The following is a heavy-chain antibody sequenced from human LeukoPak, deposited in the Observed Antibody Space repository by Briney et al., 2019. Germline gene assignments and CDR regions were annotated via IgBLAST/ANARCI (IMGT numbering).Heavy chain of an antibody. Sequence: ASVKVSCKASGYTFTNYYITWVRQAPGQGLEWMGWISAYNGYTNYAQKLQGRVTMTTDTSTSTAYMELRSLRSDDTAVYYCARDLYGSGIKKPRGSWFDPWGQGTLVTVSS. V-gene: IGHV1-18*01. CDR1: GYTFTNYY. J-gene: IGHJ5*02. CDR2: ISAYNGYT. CDR3: ARDLYGSGIKKPRGSWFDP. D-gene: IGHD3-10*01.